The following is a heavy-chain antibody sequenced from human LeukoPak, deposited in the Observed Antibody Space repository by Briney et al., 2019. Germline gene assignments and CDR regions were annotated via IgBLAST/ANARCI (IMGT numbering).Heavy chain of an antibody. V-gene: IGHV3-53*04. CDR2: IYSGGST. J-gene: IGHJ6*02. CDR1: GFAVSSNY. Sequence: GGSLRLSCAASGFAVSSNYMSWVRQAPGKGLEWVSVIYSGGSTYYADSVKGRFTISRHNSKNTLYLQMNSLRAEDTAVYYCARVLGDYGSGHGMDVWGQGTTVTASS. CDR3: ARVLGDYGSGHGMDV. D-gene: IGHD4-17*01.